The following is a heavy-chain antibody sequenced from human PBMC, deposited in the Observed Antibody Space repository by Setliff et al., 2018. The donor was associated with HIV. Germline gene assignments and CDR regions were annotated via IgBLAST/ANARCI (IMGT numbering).Heavy chain of an antibody. V-gene: IGHV4-4*08. CDR3: SRAAYYAVDWLDP. CDR2: IHTSGRT. J-gene: IGHJ5*02. D-gene: IGHD1-26*01. CDR1: SESIVSYY. Sequence: SETLSLTCAVDSESIVSYYWNWIRQPPGGGLEWIGYIHTSGRTKYNPSLKSRLTILVDTSKKQFSLRLTSVTAADTAVYYCSRAAYYAVDWLDPWGQGTLVTVSS.